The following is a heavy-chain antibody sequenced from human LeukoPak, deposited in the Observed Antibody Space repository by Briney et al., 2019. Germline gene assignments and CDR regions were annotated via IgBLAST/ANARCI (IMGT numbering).Heavy chain of an antibody. D-gene: IGHD1-20*01. V-gene: IGHV3-15*07. J-gene: IGHJ4*02. CDR1: GFTFTNAW. CDR3: PTLTSRGLSDS. Sequence: GGSLRLSCAASGFTFTNAWMNWVRQAPGKGLEWVGRIKSKADGETIDYAAPVKGRFTFSRDDSKNMLYLQMNSLKSEDTAVYYCPTLTSRGLSDSWGQGTLVTVSS. CDR2: IKSKADGETI.